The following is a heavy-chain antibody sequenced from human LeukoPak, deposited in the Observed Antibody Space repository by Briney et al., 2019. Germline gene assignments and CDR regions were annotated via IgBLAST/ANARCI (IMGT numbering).Heavy chain of an antibody. D-gene: IGHD6-6*01. J-gene: IGHJ4*02. CDR2: ISYDGSNK. V-gene: IGHV3-30*18. Sequence: GRSLRLSCAVSGFTFSSYGMHWVRQAPGKGLEWVAVISYDGSNKYYADSVKGRFTISRDNSKNTLYLQMNSLRAEDTAVYYCAKKRALGEVEYSSSYFDYWGQGTLVTVSS. CDR3: AKKRALGEVEYSSSYFDY. CDR1: GFTFSSYG.